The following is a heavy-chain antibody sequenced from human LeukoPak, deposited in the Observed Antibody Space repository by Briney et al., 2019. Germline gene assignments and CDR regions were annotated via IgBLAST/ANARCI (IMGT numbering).Heavy chain of an antibody. D-gene: IGHD4-17*01. Sequence: SGPTLVNPTQTLTLTCTFSGFSLSTSGVGVGWIRQPPGKALEWLALIYWDDDKRYSPSLKSRLTITKDTSKNQVVLTMTNMDPVDTATYYCAHRPAPLTYGDSYWFDPWGQGTLVTVSS. CDR3: AHRPAPLTYGDSYWFDP. CDR1: GFSLSTSGVG. CDR2: IYWDDDK. J-gene: IGHJ5*02. V-gene: IGHV2-5*02.